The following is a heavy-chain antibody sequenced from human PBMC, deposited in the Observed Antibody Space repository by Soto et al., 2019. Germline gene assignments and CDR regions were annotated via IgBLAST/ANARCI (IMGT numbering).Heavy chain of an antibody. CDR1: GGSISSSSYY. CDR3: AGLAYCGGDCYSIDY. J-gene: IGHJ4*02. D-gene: IGHD2-21*02. Sequence: QLQLQESGPGLVKPSETLSLTCTVSGGSISSSSYYWGWIRQPPGKGLEWIGSIYYSGSTYYNPSLKSRVTISVDTSKNQFSLKLSSVTAADTAVYYCAGLAYCGGDCYSIDYWGQGTLVTVSS. V-gene: IGHV4-39*01. CDR2: IYYSGST.